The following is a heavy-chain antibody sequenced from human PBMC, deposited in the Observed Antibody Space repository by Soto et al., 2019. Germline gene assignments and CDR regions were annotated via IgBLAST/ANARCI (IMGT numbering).Heavy chain of an antibody. CDR1: GFSLTTTGMC. CDR2: IDWHDDK. Sequence: SGPTLVNPTQTLTLTCTFSGFSLTTTGMCVSWIRQPPGKALEWLALIDWHDDKYYSTSLKTRLTISKDTSKNQVVLTMTNMDPVDTATYYCARVAAAGAYYYYGMDVWGQGATVTSPQ. J-gene: IGHJ6*01. D-gene: IGHD6-13*01. CDR3: ARVAAAGAYYYYGMDV. V-gene: IGHV2-70*01.